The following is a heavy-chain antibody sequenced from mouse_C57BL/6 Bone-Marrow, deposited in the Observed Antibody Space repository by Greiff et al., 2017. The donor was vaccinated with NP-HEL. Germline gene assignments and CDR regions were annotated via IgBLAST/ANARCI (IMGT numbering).Heavy chain of an antibody. D-gene: IGHD2-1*01. Sequence: EVQGVESGGGLVKPGGSLKLSCAASGFTFSSYTMSWVRQTPEKRLEWVATISGGGGNTYYPDSVKGRFTISRDNAKNTLYLQMSSLRSEDTALYYCARHPLYYGNSYYAMDYWGQGTSVTVSS. J-gene: IGHJ4*01. CDR2: ISGGGGNT. V-gene: IGHV5-9*01. CDR3: ARHPLYYGNSYYAMDY. CDR1: GFTFSSYT.